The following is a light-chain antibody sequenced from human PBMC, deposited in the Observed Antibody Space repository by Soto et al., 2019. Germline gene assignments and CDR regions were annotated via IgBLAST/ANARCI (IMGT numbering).Light chain of an antibody. CDR3: QQYGTSPHT. Sequence: EIVLTQSPDTLSLSPGEGATLSCRASQSFSSSFLAWYQHKPGQAPRLLIYGASSRATGIPDRFSGSGSGTDFTLTITRLEPEDFAVYYCQQYGTSPHTVGQGTKLEIK. CDR1: QSFSSSF. J-gene: IGKJ2*01. CDR2: GAS. V-gene: IGKV3-20*01.